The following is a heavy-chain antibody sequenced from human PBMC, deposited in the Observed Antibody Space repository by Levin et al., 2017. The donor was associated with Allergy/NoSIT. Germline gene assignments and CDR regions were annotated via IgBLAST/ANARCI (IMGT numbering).Heavy chain of an antibody. J-gene: IGHJ3*01. D-gene: IGHD1-26*01. CDR2: IYWDDDR. CDR3: AHRREAFDV. Sequence: SLPTSGVGVGWIRQPPRKALEWLALIYWDDDRRYSPSLITRLTITKDTSRNQVVLTMTNMDPVDTATYYCAHRREAFDVWGQGTMVTVSS. V-gene: IGHV2-5*02. CDR1: SLPTSGVG.